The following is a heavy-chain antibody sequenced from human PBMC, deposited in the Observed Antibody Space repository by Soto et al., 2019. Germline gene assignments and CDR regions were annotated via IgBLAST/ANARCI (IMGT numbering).Heavy chain of an antibody. CDR1: GASINSGGYY. CDR3: ASGKAWEVLLAY. Sequence: QVQLQESGPGLVKPSQTLSLTCTVSGASINSGGYYWSWIRQLPGKGLEWIGYIYFSGSTYYNPSLESRITISRDTSQNQFSLQLSSVTAADTALYYCASGKAWEVLLAYWGQGTLATVSS. CDR2: IYFSGST. J-gene: IGHJ4*02. V-gene: IGHV4-31*03. D-gene: IGHD1-26*01.